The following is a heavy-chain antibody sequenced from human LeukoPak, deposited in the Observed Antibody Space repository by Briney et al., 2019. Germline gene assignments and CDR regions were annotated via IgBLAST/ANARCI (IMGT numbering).Heavy chain of an antibody. CDR3: AKGEITIFGVGSPTY. CDR1: GFTFSSYG. J-gene: IGHJ4*02. CDR2: IRYDGSNK. V-gene: IGHV3-30*02. D-gene: IGHD3-3*01. Sequence: GGSLRLSCAASGFTFSSYGMHWVRQAPGKGLEWVSFIRYDGSNKYYADSVKGRFTISRDNSKNTLCLQMNSLRAEDTAVYYCAKGEITIFGVGSPTYWGQGTLVTVSS.